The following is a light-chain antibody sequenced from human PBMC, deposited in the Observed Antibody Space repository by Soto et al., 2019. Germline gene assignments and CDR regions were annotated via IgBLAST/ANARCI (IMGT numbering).Light chain of an antibody. J-gene: IGLJ1*01. V-gene: IGLV1-44*01. CDR3: GAWDESLKGYV. CDR2: TDN. Sequence: QAVVTQPPSASGTPGQRVTISCSGGRSNIGINTVNWYQQLPGTAPKVLIYTDNERPSGVPDRFSGSKSGTSASLAINGLQSGDEADYYCGAWDESLKGYVFGTGTKLTVL. CDR1: RSNIGINT.